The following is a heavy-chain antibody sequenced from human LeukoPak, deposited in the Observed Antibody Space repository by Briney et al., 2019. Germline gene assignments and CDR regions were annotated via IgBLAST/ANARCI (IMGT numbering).Heavy chain of an antibody. Sequence: SETLSLTCTVSGGSISSYYWSWIRQPPGKGLEWIGYIYYSGSTNYNPSLMSRVTISVDTSKKQFSLKLSSVTAADTAVYYCARHTDAEFPPYYWGQGTLVTVSS. CDR2: IYYSGST. V-gene: IGHV4-59*01. CDR3: ARHTDAEFPPYY. CDR1: GGSISSYY. J-gene: IGHJ4*02. D-gene: IGHD5-18*01.